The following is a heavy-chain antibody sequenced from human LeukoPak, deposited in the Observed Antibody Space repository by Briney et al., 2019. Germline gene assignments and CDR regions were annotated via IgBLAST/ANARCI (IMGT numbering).Heavy chain of an antibody. V-gene: IGHV3-49*03. Sequence: GRSLRLSCTASGFTFGDYALSWLRQAPWKGQELGGFVRSKAYGGTTEYAASVKGRFTISRDDSKSFAYLQMNSLKTEDTAVYHCTADIVVVVAASFDYWGQGTLVTVSS. CDR1: GFTFGDYA. CDR2: VRSKAYGGTT. D-gene: IGHD2-15*01. J-gene: IGHJ4*02. CDR3: TADIVVVVAASFDY.